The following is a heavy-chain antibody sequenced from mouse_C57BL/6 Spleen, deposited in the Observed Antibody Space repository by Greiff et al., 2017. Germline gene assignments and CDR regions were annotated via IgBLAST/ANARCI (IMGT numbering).Heavy chain of an antibody. J-gene: IGHJ2*01. Sequence: QLQQSGPELVKSGASVNISCKASGYSFSDYNMNWVKQSNGKSLEWIGVINPNYGTTSYNQKFKGKPTLTVDQSSSTDYMQLNSLTSENSAVDYCARENLSRWLLFDYWGQGTTLTVSS. V-gene: IGHV1-39*01. CDR1: GYSFSDYN. CDR3: ARENLSRWLLFDY. CDR2: INPNYGTT. D-gene: IGHD2-3*01.